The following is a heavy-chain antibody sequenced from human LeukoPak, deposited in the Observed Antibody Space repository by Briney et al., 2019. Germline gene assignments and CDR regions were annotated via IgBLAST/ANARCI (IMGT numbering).Heavy chain of an antibody. V-gene: IGHV3-7*03. CDR3: ARNNGMDV. J-gene: IGHJ6*02. Sequence: GGSLRLSCAASGFALSSHWMTWVRQVPGRGPEWVANVNRDGSETYYLDSVRGRFTISKDNAKNSLYLQMNSLRAEDTALYHCARNNGMDVWGQGTTVIVSS. CDR2: VNRDGSET. CDR1: GFALSSHW.